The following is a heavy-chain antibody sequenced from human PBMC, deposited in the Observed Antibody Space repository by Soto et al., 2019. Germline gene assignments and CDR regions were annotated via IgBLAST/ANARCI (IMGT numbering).Heavy chain of an antibody. Sequence: GGSLRLSCAASGFTFSSYGMHWVRQAPGKGLEWVAVISYDGSNKYYADSVKGRFTISRDNSKNTLYLQMNSLRAEDTAVYYCAKDEGLTYYYDSSGYRFDYWGQGTLVTVSS. V-gene: IGHV3-30*18. CDR3: AKDEGLTYYYDSSGYRFDY. CDR2: ISYDGSNK. D-gene: IGHD3-22*01. CDR1: GFTFSSYG. J-gene: IGHJ4*02.